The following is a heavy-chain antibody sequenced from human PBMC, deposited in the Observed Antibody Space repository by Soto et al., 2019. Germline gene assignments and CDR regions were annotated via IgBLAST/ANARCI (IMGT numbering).Heavy chain of an antibody. CDR1: GFTFSSYG. Sequence: QVQLVESGGGVVQPGRSLRHSCAASGFTFSSYGMHWVRQAPGKGLEWVAVISYDGNNKYYADSVKGRFTISRDNSKNTLYLQMNSLRAEDTAIYYCAKGAYAVVAASYFDYWGQGTLVTVSS. CDR3: AKGAYAVVAASYFDY. J-gene: IGHJ4*02. CDR2: ISYDGNNK. D-gene: IGHD2-15*01. V-gene: IGHV3-30*18.